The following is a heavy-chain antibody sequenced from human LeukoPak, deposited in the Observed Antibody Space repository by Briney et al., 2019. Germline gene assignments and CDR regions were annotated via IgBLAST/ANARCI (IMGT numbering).Heavy chain of an antibody. CDR3: ARCSGGSCYHDY. J-gene: IGHJ4*02. CDR2: IHHSGST. V-gene: IGHV4-38-2*01. D-gene: IGHD2-15*01. CDR1: GYSISSGYY. Sequence: SETLSLTCAVSGYSISSGYYWGWIRQPPGKGLEWIGTIHHSGSTYYKPSLKSRVTISVDTSKNQFSLKLSSVTAADTAVYYCARCSGGSCYHDYWGQGTLVTVSS.